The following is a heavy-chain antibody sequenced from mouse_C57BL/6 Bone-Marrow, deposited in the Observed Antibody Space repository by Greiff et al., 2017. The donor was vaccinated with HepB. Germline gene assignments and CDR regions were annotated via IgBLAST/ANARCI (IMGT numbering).Heavy chain of an antibody. Sequence: EVHLVESGGGLVQPGGSLSLSCAASGFTFTDYYMSWVRQPPGKALEWLGFIRNKANGYTTEYSASVKGRFTISRDNSQSILYLQMNALRAEDSATYYCARYSPYDAGFAYWGQGTLVTVSA. CDR3: ARYSPYDAGFAY. CDR1: GFTFTDYY. D-gene: IGHD2-12*01. CDR2: IRNKANGYTT. J-gene: IGHJ3*01. V-gene: IGHV7-3*01.